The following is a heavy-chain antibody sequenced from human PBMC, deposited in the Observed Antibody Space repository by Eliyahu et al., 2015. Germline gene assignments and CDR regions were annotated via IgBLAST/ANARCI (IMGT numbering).Heavy chain of an antibody. V-gene: IGHV3-21*01. CDR2: ISSSSNFR. J-gene: IGHJ2*01. D-gene: IGHD3-3*01. CDR1: GFTFSRYT. Sequence: DVQLVESGGNLVKPGGSLRLSCTASGFTFSRYTMNWVRQAPGKGLEWVSSISSSSNFRDYADSMKGRFTISRDNAKNSLSLQMNTLTVEDTAVYYCARGSEFWPGFYFDLWGRGTLVTVSS. CDR3: ARGSEFWPGFYFDL.